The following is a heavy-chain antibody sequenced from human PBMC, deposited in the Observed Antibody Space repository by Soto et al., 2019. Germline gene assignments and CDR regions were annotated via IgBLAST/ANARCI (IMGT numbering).Heavy chain of an antibody. CDR3: AKVLSGYDFWSGDYLQYYYYGMDF. CDR1: GFTFSSYA. J-gene: IGHJ6*02. D-gene: IGHD3-3*01. V-gene: IGHV3-23*01. CDR2: ISGSGGST. Sequence: GGSLRLSCAASGFTFSSYAMSWVRQAPGKGLEWVSAISGSGGSTYYADSVKGRFTISRDNSKNTLYLQMNSLRAEDTAVYYCAKVLSGYDFWSGDYLQYYYYGMDFWGQGTTVTVSS.